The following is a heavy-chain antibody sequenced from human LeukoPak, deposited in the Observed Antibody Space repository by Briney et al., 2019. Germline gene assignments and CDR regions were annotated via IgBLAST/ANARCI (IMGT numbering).Heavy chain of an antibody. Sequence: TGGSLRLSCAASGFTFSSYSMNWVRQAPGKGLEWVSSISSSSSYIYYADSVKGRFTISRDNAKNSLYLQMNSLRAEDTAVYYCARGKPAYYDILTGYYLGDAFDIWGQGTMVTVSS. CDR2: ISSSSSYI. J-gene: IGHJ3*02. D-gene: IGHD3-9*01. CDR3: ARGKPAYYDILTGYYLGDAFDI. V-gene: IGHV3-21*01. CDR1: GFTFSSYS.